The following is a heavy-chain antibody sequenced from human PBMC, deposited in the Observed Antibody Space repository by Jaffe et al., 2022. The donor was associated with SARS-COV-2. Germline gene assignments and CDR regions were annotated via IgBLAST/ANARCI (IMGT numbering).Heavy chain of an antibody. CDR2: IYSDGRT. Sequence: EVQLVESGGGLMQPGGSLRLSCAASGFIVSNKYMSWFRQAPGKGLEWVSIIYSDGRTYYGDSVRGRFTISRDNSKNTVYLQMNSLRAEDTAVYHCARDVGFGESDFWGQGTTVTVSS. J-gene: IGHJ3*01. CDR3: ARDVGFGESDF. V-gene: IGHV3-53*01. D-gene: IGHD3-10*01. CDR1: GFIVSNKY.